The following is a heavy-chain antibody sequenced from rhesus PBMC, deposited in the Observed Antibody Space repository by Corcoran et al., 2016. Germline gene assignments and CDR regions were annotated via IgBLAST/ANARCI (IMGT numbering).Heavy chain of an antibody. V-gene: IGHV5-2*01. Sequence: EVQLVQSGAEVKRPGESLKISCKTSGYSFTSYWISWVRQMPGTGLEGMGAIDPSDSATTYSPSFQGQVTISADKSISTAYLQWSSRKASDSATYYCANEGGRSSGFDYWGQGVLVTVSS. J-gene: IGHJ4*01. CDR2: IDPSDSAT. D-gene: IGHD6-19*01. CDR3: ANEGGRSSGFDY. CDR1: GYSFTSYW.